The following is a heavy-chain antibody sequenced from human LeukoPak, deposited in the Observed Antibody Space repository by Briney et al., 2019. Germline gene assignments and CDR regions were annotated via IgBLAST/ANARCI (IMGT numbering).Heavy chain of an antibody. D-gene: IGHD6-13*01. Sequence: GGSLRLSCAASGFTFSSYGMHWVRQAPGKGLEWVAAIWYDGSNKYYADSVKGRFTSSRDNSKNTLYLQMNSLRAKDTAVYYCARDVDIAAAVTPFDYCGQGTLVTVSS. CDR1: GFTFSSYG. CDR3: ARDVDIAAAVTPFDY. V-gene: IGHV3-33*01. J-gene: IGHJ4*02. CDR2: IWYDGSNK.